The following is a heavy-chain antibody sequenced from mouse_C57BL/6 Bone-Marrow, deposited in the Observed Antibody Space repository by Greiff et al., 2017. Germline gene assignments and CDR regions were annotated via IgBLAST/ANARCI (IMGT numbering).Heavy chain of an antibody. D-gene: IGHD1-1*01. Sequence: EVKLQESGAGLVKPGGSLKLSCAASGFTFSSYAMSWVRQTPEKRLEWVATISDGGSYTYYPDNVKGRFTISRDNAKNNLYLQMSHLTAEDTAMYYWASAYYGRRDYWGQGTTLTVSS. V-gene: IGHV5-4*03. CDR1: GFTFSSYA. J-gene: IGHJ2*01. CDR3: ASAYYGRRDY. CDR2: ISDGGSYT.